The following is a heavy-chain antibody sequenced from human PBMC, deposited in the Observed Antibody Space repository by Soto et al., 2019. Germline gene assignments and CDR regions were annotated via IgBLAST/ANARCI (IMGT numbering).Heavy chain of an antibody. CDR2: INPKSGGT. V-gene: IGHV1-2*02. CDR3: ARVPNQYCSSTSCYAYYGMDV. Sequence: QVQLVQSGAEVKKPGASVKVSCKASGYTFTGFYIHWVRQAPGQGLEWMGWINPKSGGTNYAQNFQGRVTMTSDTYISTAYMVLSRLTSDDTAEYYCARVPNQYCSSTSCYAYYGMDVWGQGTTVTVSS. D-gene: IGHD2-2*01. CDR1: GYTFTGFY. J-gene: IGHJ6*02.